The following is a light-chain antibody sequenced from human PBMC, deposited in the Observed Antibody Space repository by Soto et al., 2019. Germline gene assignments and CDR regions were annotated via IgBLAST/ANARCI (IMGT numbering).Light chain of an antibody. CDR2: GAS. V-gene: IGKV1-5*01. J-gene: IGKJ1*01. CDR1: QSISSW. Sequence: DIQMTQSPSTLSASVGDRVTITCRASQSISSWLAWYQQKPGKAPKLLIYGASSLESGVPSRFSGSGSGTEFTLTISSLQPDDFATYYCQQYNSYLTWTFGQGTKVEIK. CDR3: QQYNSYLTWT.